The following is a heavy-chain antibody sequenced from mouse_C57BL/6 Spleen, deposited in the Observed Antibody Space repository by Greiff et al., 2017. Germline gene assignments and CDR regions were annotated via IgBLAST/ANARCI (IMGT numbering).Heavy chain of an antibody. CDR3: ARSEYYGSSHWYFDV. V-gene: IGHV1-84*01. J-gene: IGHJ1*03. D-gene: IGHD1-1*01. CDR2: IYPGSGNT. CDR1: GYTFTDYY. Sequence: QVQLKESGPELVKPGASVKISCKASGYTFTDYYINWVKQRPGQGLEWIGWIYPGSGNTKYNEKFKGKDTLTVDTSSSTAYMQLSSLTSEDSAVYFCARSEYYGSSHWYFDVWGTGTTVTVSS.